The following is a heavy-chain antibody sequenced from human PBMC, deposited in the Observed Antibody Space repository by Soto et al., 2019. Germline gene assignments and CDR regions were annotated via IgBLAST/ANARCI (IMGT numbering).Heavy chain of an antibody. CDR1: GDSMTTVGYY. Sequence: HVQLQESGPGLVKPSQTLSLTCTVSGDSMTTVGYYWTWIRQHPGQGLEWIGFISYSGSTYYSSSLKGRVAISADTSKNQFSLKLNSVTAADTAVYYCTRGDYWGQGTLVTVSS. V-gene: IGHV4-31*03. J-gene: IGHJ4*02. CDR2: ISYSGST. CDR3: TRGDY.